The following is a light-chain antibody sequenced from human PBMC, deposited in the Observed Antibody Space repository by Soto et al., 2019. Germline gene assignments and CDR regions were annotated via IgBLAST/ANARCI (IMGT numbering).Light chain of an antibody. V-gene: IGKV3-15*01. J-gene: IGKJ4*01. CDR2: DTS. CDR1: QSVSIK. CDR3: QQYDNLTLT. Sequence: ELVLTQSPATLSVSPGERATLSCRASQSVSIKLAWYQQKPGQAPRXXIYDTSTRDTGIPSRFSGSGSGTDFTFTINSLQPEDIATYYCQQYDNLTLTFGGGTKVDIK.